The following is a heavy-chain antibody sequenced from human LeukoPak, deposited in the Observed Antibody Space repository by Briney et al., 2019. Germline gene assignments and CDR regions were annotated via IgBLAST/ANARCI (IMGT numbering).Heavy chain of an antibody. CDR1: GFTFITYG. CDR3: AKGGGMVRGVPFMDV. J-gene: IGHJ6*02. CDR2: ISYDGSNK. V-gene: IGHV3-30*18. D-gene: IGHD3-10*01. Sequence: GGSLRRSCAASGFTFITYGMHWVRQAPGKGLEWVAVISYDGSNKYYADSVKGRFTISRDNSKNTLYLQMNSLRAEDTAVYYCAKGGGMVRGVPFMDVWGQGTTVTVSS.